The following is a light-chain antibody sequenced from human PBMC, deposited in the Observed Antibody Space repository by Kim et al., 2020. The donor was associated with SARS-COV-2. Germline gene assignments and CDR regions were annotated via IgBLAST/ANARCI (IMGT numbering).Light chain of an antibody. J-gene: IGKJ1*01. CDR3: QQSYCAPRT. CDR2: TAS. CDR1: QDINRY. Sequence: DIQMTQSPSSLSASVGDRVTITCRASQDINRYLNWYQQKPGKAPKLLIYTASSLQSGVPSRFTGSGSDTDFTLTISSLQPEDFATYYCQQSYCAPRTFGQGTKVDIK. V-gene: IGKV1-39*01.